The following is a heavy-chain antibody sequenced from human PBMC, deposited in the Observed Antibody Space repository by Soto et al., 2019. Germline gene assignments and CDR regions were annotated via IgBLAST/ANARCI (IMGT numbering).Heavy chain of an antibody. CDR2: INSDGSST. CDR3: ARAGPEYYYYGMDV. J-gene: IGHJ6*02. Sequence: GGSLRLSCAASGFTFSSYWIHWVRQAPGKGLVWVSRINSDGSSTSYADSVKGRFTISRDNAKNTLYLQMNSLRAEDTAVYYCARAGPEYYYYGMDVWGQGTTVTVSS. V-gene: IGHV3-74*01. CDR1: GFTFSSYW.